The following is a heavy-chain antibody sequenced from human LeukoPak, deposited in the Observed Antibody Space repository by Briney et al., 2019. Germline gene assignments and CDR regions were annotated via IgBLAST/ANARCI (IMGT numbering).Heavy chain of an antibody. CDR1: GGSISSGDYY. Sequence: SETLSLTCTVSGGSISSGDYYWSWIRQHPGKGLEWIGYIYYSGSTNYNPSLKSRVTVSVGTSKNQFSLKLSSVTAADTAVYYCARVQYDIVTGYYVFRAGEYYFDYWGQGTLVTVSS. V-gene: IGHV4-31*03. D-gene: IGHD3-9*01. CDR3: ARVQYDIVTGYYVFRAGEYYFDY. CDR2: IYYSGST. J-gene: IGHJ4*02.